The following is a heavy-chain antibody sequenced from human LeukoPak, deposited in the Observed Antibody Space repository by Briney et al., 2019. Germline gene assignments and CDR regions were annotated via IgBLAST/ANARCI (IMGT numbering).Heavy chain of an antibody. V-gene: IGHV1-8*01. Sequence: GASVKVSCKASGCTLSDYDINWVRQATGQGLEWMGWISPNSGNAGYAQKFQGRVTMTRNTSISTAYMELSSLRSEDTAVYECERALAWGASSYSYYYMDVWDKGTTVTVSS. J-gene: IGHJ6*03. D-gene: IGHD4-11*01. CDR1: GCTLSDYD. CDR3: ERALAWGASSYSYYYMDV. CDR2: ISPNSGNA.